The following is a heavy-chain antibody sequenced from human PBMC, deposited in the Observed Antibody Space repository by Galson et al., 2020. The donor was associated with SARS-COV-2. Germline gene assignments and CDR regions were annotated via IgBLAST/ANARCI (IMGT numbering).Heavy chain of an antibody. D-gene: IGHD3-22*01. CDR3: AREGDYYDSSGNLWYFDY. CDR1: GGTFSSYT. CDR2: IIPILGIA. J-gene: IGHJ4*02. V-gene: IGHV1-69*04. Sequence: SVKVSCKASGGTFSSYTISWVRPAPGQGLEWMGRIIPILGIANYAQKFQGRVTITADKSTSTAYMELSSLRSEDTAVYYCAREGDYYDSSGNLWYFDYWGQGTLVTVSS.